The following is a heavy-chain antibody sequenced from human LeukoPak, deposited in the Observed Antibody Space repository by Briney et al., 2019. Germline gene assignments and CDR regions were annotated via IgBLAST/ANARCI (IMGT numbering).Heavy chain of an antibody. D-gene: IGHD6-13*01. Sequence: SETLSLTCTVSGGSISSSSYYWGWIRQPPGKGLEWIGSIYYSGSTYYNPSLKSRVTISVDTSKNQFSLKLSSVTAADTAVYYCARDNDWSAAGYNWFDPWGQGTLVTVSS. CDR3: ARDNDWSAAGYNWFDP. CDR1: GGSISSSSYY. CDR2: IYYSGST. V-gene: IGHV4-39*07. J-gene: IGHJ5*02.